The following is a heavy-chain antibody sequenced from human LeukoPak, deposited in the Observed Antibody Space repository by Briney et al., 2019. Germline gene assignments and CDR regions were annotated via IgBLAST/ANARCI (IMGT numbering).Heavy chain of an antibody. J-gene: IGHJ3*01. CDR1: GASINRFF. D-gene: IGHD3-9*01. Sequence: PSETLSLTCTVSGASINRFFWSWIRQSPGKGLEWIGYIFHTGDTNYNPSLKSRVTISRDTSNNQVSLRLISVTTADTAVYFCVRDLDWGAFDLWGQGKMVTVSS. V-gene: IGHV4-59*01. CDR2: IFHTGDT. CDR3: VRDLDWGAFDL.